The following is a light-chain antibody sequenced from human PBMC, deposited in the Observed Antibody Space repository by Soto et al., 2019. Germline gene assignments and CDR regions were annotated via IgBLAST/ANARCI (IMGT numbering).Light chain of an antibody. Sequence: QSALTQPASVSGSPGQSITISCTGTSSDVGGYKYVSWYQQHPGKAPKLMIFDVTNRPSGVSNRFSGPKSGNTASLTISGLQPEDGADYYCSSSTSSTTLIFGGGTKLTVL. CDR1: SSDVGGYKY. J-gene: IGLJ2*01. CDR2: DVT. V-gene: IGLV2-14*01. CDR3: SSSTSSTTLI.